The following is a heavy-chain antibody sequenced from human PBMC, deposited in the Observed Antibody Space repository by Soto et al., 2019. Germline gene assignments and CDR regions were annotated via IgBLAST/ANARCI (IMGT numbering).Heavy chain of an antibody. D-gene: IGHD6-13*01. CDR3: ARGGRKGSSWYYYYYGMDV. V-gene: IGHV4-34*01. CDR1: GGSFSGYY. CDR2: INRSGST. J-gene: IGHJ6*02. Sequence: SETLSLTCAVYGGSFSGYYWSWIRQPPGKGLEWIGEINRSGSTNYNPSLKSRVTISVDTSKNQFSLKLSSVTAADTAVYYCARGGRKGSSWYYYYYGMDVWGQGTTVTVSS.